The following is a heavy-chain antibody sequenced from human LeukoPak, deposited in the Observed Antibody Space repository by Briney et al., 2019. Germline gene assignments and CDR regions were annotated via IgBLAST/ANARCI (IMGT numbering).Heavy chain of an antibody. CDR2: IIPIFGTA. V-gene: IGHV1-69*13. CDR1: GGTFSSYA. J-gene: IGHJ6*02. Sequence: GASVKVSCKASGGTFSSYAISWVRQAPGQGLEWMGGIIPIFGTANYAQKFQGRVTITADESTSTAYMELSSLRSEDTAVYYCARDSFRRYSSSTSCYTGGYGMDVWGQGTTVTVSS. D-gene: IGHD2-2*02. CDR3: ARDSFRRYSSSTSCYTGGYGMDV.